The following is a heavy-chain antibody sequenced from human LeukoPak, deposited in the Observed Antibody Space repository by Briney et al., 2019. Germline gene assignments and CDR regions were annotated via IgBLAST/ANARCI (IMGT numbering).Heavy chain of an antibody. CDR2: ISGSGGST. V-gene: IGHV3-20*04. CDR3: ARAGLGAFDI. CDR1: GFTFSSYA. Sequence: GGSLRLSCAASGFTFSSYAMSWVRQAPGKGLEWVSAISGSGGSTGYADSVKGRFTISRDNAKNSLYLQMNSLRAEDTALYYCARAGLGAFDIWGQGTMVTVSS. J-gene: IGHJ3*02.